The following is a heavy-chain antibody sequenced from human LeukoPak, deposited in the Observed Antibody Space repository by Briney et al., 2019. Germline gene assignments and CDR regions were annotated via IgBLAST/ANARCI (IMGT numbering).Heavy chain of an antibody. CDR1: GFTFRNYW. V-gene: IGHV3-7*04. CDR2: IKQDGSEK. J-gene: IGHJ4*02. Sequence: GGSLRLSCAASGFTFRNYWMSWVRQAPGKGLEWVANIKQDGSEKYYADSVKGRFTISRDDTENSVYLQMNNLRAEDTAVYYCARDGIDYWGQGTLVTVSS. D-gene: IGHD1-26*01. CDR3: ARDGIDY.